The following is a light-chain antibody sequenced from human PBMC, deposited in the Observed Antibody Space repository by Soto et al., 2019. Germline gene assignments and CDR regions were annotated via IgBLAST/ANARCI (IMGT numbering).Light chain of an antibody. Sequence: NFMLTQPHSVSESPGKTVTISCTGSSGTIANNYVQWYQQRPGSAPTLLIYEDNQRPSGVPDRFSGSIDTSSSSASLTISGLKTEDEADYYCQSYDSSNVVFGGGTKLTVL. CDR2: EDN. CDR1: SGTIANNY. J-gene: IGLJ2*01. V-gene: IGLV6-57*02. CDR3: QSYDSSNVV.